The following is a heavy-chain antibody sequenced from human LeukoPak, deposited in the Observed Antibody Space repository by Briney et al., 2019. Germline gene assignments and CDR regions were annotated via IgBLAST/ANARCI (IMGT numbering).Heavy chain of an antibody. CDR2: INPNRGGT. Sequence: GASVKVSCKASGYSFNDYYIHWARQAPGQGLEWMGWINPNRGGTSYAQKFRGRVTMTRDTSITTAYMELSSLRSDDTAMYYCARDTCDGVTCYNWFDPWGQGTLVTVSS. CDR1: GYSFNDYY. J-gene: IGHJ5*02. D-gene: IGHD4-17*01. V-gene: IGHV1-2*02. CDR3: ARDTCDGVTCYNWFDP.